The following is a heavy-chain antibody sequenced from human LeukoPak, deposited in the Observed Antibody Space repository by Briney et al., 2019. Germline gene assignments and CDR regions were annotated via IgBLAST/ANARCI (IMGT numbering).Heavy chain of an antibody. Sequence: GGSLRLSCAPSGFTFRNYGMHWVRQTPGKGLEWVTFIWSDGSNKYYIDSVKGRFTISRDNSKNTLYLQMNSLRVEDTAVYYRAKDGQSEAPYALDVWGQGTTVIVSS. V-gene: IGHV3-30*02. CDR1: GFTFRNYG. J-gene: IGHJ6*02. D-gene: IGHD3/OR15-3a*01. CDR3: AKDGQSEAPYALDV. CDR2: IWSDGSNK.